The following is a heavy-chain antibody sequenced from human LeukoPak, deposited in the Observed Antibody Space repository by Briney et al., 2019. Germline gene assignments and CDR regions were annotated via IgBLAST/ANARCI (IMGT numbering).Heavy chain of an antibody. CDR1: VGSFSGYY. Sequence: SETLSLTCAVYVGSFSGYYWSWIRQPPWKGLEWIGEINHSGSTNYNPSLKSRVTISVDTSKNQFSLKLSSVTAADTAVYYCARGWWDIVVVPAAPGYYYGMDVWGQGTTVTVSS. CDR3: ARGWWDIVVVPAAPGYYYGMDV. J-gene: IGHJ6*02. CDR2: INHSGST. V-gene: IGHV4-34*01. D-gene: IGHD2-2*01.